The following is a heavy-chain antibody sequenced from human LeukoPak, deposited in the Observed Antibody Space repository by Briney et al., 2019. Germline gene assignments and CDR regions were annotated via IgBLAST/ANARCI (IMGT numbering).Heavy chain of an antibody. Sequence: ASVKVSCKASGGTFSSYAISWVRQAPGQGLEWMGGIIPIFGTANYAQKFQGRVTITADESTGTAYMELSSLRSEDTAVYYCARESSISMVRGVIGYWGQGTLVTVPS. D-gene: IGHD3-10*01. CDR2: IIPIFGTA. CDR3: ARESSISMVRGVIGY. CDR1: GGTFSSYA. J-gene: IGHJ4*02. V-gene: IGHV1-69*13.